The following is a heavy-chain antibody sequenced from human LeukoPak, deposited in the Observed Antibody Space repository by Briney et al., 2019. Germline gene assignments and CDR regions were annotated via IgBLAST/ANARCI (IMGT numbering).Heavy chain of an antibody. D-gene: IGHD2-15*01. J-gene: IGHJ3*02. V-gene: IGHV3-21*04. CDR1: GFTFSSYS. CDR2: ISSSSSYI. CDR3: ASSGYCSGGSCYSDAFDI. Sequence: GGSLRLSCAASGFTFSSYSMNWVRQAPGKGLEWVSSISSSSSYIYYADSVKGRFTISRDNAKNSLYLQMNSLKASDTAMYYCASSGYCSGGSCYSDAFDIWGQGTMVTVSS.